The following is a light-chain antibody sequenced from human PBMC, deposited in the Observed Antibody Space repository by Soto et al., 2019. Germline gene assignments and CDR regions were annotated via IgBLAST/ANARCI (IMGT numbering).Light chain of an antibody. J-gene: IGKJ3*01. CDR3: QQYNNWPPGAT. Sequence: DIVMTQSPATLSVSPGERATLSCRASLTVSNNLAWHLQKPGQAPRLLIYYASTRATGIPDRFSGSGSVKDFTLTISSVQSEDVAVYYCQQYNNWPPGATFGPGTRVDI. V-gene: IGKV3-15*01. CDR1: LTVSNN. CDR2: YAS.